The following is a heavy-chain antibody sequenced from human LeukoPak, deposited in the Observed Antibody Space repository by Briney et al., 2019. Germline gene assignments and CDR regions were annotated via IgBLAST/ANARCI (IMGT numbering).Heavy chain of an antibody. CDR2: INAGNGNT. CDR1: GYTFTNYA. D-gene: IGHD3-10*01. J-gene: IGHJ4*02. Sequence: ASVKVSCKASGYTFTNYAMHWVRQAPGQRLEWMGWINAGNGNTKYSQKFQGRVTITRDTSASTVYMELSSLRSEDTAVYYCARGRRVGFGELPTDYWGQGTLVTVSS. V-gene: IGHV1-3*01. CDR3: ARGRRVGFGELPTDY.